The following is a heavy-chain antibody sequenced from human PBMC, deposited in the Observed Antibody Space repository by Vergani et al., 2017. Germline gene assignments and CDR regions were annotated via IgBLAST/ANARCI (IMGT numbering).Heavy chain of an antibody. CDR1: GGSISSSNW. D-gene: IGHD3-16*01. Sequence: QVQLQQWGAGLLKPSETLSLTCAVSGGSISSSNWWSWVRQPPGKGLEWIAYIYTSGSTNYNPSLKSRVTISVDTSKNQFSLKLSSVTAADTAVYYCARDIYGKGYFDYWGQGTLVTVSS. J-gene: IGHJ4*02. CDR3: ARDIYGKGYFDY. CDR2: IYTSGST. V-gene: IGHV4-4*02.